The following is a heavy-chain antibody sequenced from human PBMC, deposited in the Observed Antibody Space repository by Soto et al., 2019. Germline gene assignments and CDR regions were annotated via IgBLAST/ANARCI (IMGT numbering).Heavy chain of an antibody. Sequence: SETLSLTCAVHGGSFSGYYWSWIRQPPGKGLEWIGEINHSGSTNYNPSLKSRVTISVDTSKNQFSLKLSSVTAADTAVYYCARVSGYSGYESLDYWGQGTLVTVSS. J-gene: IGHJ4*02. CDR1: GGSFSGYY. D-gene: IGHD5-12*01. CDR3: ARVSGYSGYESLDY. CDR2: INHSGST. V-gene: IGHV4-34*01.